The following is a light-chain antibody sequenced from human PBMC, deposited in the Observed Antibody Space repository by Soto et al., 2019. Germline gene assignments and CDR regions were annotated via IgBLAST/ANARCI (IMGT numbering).Light chain of an antibody. CDR2: EVS. CDR1: NSDVGDYNY. CDR3: SSYTSSSTWV. Sequence: QSALTQPASVSGSPGQSITISCTGTNSDVGDYNYVSWYQQHPGKAPKLIIYEVSNRPSGVSNRFSASKSGNTASLTISGLQAEDEADYYCSSYTSSSTWVFGGGTKLTVL. V-gene: IGLV2-14*01. J-gene: IGLJ3*02.